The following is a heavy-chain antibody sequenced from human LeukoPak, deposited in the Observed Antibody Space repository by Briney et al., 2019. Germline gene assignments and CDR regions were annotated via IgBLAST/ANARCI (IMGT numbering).Heavy chain of an antibody. CDR1: GFNFGNYW. CDR3: ARDRSRASAPHPPYGRAV. V-gene: IGHV3-74*01. J-gene: IGHJ6*04. CDR2: ISSDGNSA. Sequence: GGSLRLSCAASGFNFGNYWMHWVRQAPGKGLVWVSFISSDGNSAAYADSVKGRFTISRDNAKNTLYLQINSLRAEDTAVYFCARDRSRASAPHPPYGRAVGGKGPTVTIPS.